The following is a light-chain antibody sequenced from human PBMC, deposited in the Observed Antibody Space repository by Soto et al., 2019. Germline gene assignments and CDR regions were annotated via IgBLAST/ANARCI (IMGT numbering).Light chain of an antibody. V-gene: IGLV2-14*01. CDR3: ASLTTTNLV. J-gene: IGLJ1*01. CDR2: EVT. Sequence: SVLTQPASVSWSPGQSITISCTGTSSDVGAYNLVSWYQHLPDKAPKLIISEVTNRPSGVSDRFSGSKSGNTASLTISGLQAEDEADYYCASLTTTNLVFGSGTKVTVL. CDR1: SSDVGAYNL.